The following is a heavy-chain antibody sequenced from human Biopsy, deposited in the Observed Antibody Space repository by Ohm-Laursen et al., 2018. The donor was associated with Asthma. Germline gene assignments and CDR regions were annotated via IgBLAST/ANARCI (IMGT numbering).Heavy chain of an antibody. CDR2: IWYGGSNK. D-gene: IGHD4-17*01. Sequence: RSLRLSCAASGFTFSSYGMHWVRQAPGKGLEWVAVIWYGGSNKYYADSVKGRFTISRDNSKNTLYLQMNSLRAEDTAVYYCARKARHGDYDFDYWGQGTLVTVSP. CDR3: ARKARHGDYDFDY. CDR1: GFTFSSYG. J-gene: IGHJ4*02. V-gene: IGHV3-33*01.